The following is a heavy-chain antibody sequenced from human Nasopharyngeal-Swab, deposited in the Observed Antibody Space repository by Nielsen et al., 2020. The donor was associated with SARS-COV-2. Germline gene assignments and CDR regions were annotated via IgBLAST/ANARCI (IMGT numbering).Heavy chain of an antibody. J-gene: IGHJ6*02. Sequence: SVKVSCKASGGTFSSYAISWVRQAPGQGLEWMGGIIPILGTANYAQKFQGRVTITADESTSTAYMELSSLRSEDTAVYYCARDLYYDILTGYYTYYYGMDVWGQGTTVTVSS. CDR2: IIPILGTA. CDR1: GGTFSSYA. CDR3: ARDLYYDILTGYYTYYYGMDV. V-gene: IGHV1-69*13. D-gene: IGHD3-9*01.